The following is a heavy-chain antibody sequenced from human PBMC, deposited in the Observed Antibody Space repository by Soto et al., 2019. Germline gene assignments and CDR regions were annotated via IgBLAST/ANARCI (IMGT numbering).Heavy chain of an antibody. CDR1: GYTFTSYD. CDR2: MNPNSGNT. J-gene: IGHJ5*02. CDR3: YAYCSSTSCYRPWFEP. D-gene: IGHD2-2*01. V-gene: IGHV1-8*01. Sequence: GASVKVSCKASGYTFTSYDINWVRQATGQGLEWMGWMNPNSGNTGYAQKFQGRVTMTRNTSISTAYMELSSLRSEDTAVYYCYAYCSSTSCYRPWFEPWGEGTLVTVSS.